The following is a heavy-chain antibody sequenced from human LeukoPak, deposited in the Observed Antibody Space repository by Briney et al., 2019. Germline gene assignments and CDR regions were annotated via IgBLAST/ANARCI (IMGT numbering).Heavy chain of an antibody. CDR2: IYYTGST. Sequence: SETLSLTCTVSGRSISSFYWSCIRQPPGKGLEWIGYIYYTGSTNYNPSLKSRVTMSVDTSKNLFSLRLNSVTAADTAVYYCATQATGLNLGSLGFWGQGTLVTVSS. D-gene: IGHD1-1*01. V-gene: IGHV4-59*08. CDR3: ATQATGLNLGSLGF. CDR1: GRSISSFY. J-gene: IGHJ1*01.